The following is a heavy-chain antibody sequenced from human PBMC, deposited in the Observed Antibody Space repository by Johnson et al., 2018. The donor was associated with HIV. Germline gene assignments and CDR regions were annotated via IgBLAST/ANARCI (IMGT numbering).Heavy chain of an antibody. CDR1: GFTFSDYY. D-gene: IGHD3-22*01. V-gene: IGHV3-74*01. J-gene: IGHJ3*02. CDR2: INSDGSST. Sequence: VQLVESGGGLVQPGGSLRLSCAASGFTFSDYYMSWIRQAPGKGLVWVSRINSDGSSTNYADSVKGRFTISRDNAKNSLYLQMNSLRAEDTAVYYCARDPSYDMAHTDGFDIWGQGTMVTVSS. CDR3: ARDPSYDMAHTDGFDI.